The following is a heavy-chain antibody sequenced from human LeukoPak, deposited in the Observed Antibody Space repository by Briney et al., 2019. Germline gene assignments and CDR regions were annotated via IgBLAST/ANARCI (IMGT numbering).Heavy chain of an antibody. J-gene: IGHJ5*02. CDR2: ISSSSSYI. CDR1: GFTFSSYS. V-gene: IGHV3-21*01. CDR3: ASEVSAAYIS. Sequence: GGSLRLSCAASGFTFSSYSMNWVRQAPGKGLEWVSSISSSSSYIYYADSVKGRFTISRDNSKNTLYFQMNSLRAEDTAVYYCASEVSAAYISWGQGTLVTVSS. D-gene: IGHD2-2*01.